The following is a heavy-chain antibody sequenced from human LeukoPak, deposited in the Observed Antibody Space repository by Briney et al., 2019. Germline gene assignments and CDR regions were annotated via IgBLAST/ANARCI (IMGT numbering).Heavy chain of an antibody. D-gene: IGHD6-13*01. Sequence: GGSLRLSCAASGFTFSSYWMSWVRQAPGKGLEWVSGISWNSGSIGYADSVKGRFTISRDNAKNSLYLQMNSLRAEDMALYYCAKDHSAGIAAAGYFDYWGQGTLVTVSS. CDR3: AKDHSAGIAAAGYFDY. V-gene: IGHV3-9*03. CDR2: ISWNSGSI. CDR1: GFTFSSYW. J-gene: IGHJ4*02.